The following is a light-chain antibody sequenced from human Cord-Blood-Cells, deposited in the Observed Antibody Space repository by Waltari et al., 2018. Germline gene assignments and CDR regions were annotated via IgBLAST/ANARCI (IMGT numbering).Light chain of an antibody. CDR3: QQYYSTPYT. J-gene: IGKJ2*01. CDR2: WSS. CDR1: QSVLYSSNNKNY. V-gene: IGKV4-1*01. Sequence: QSVLYSSNNKNYLAWYQQKPGQPPKLLIYWSSTRESGVPDRFSGSGSGTDFTLTISSLQAEDVAVYYCQQYYSTPYTFGQGTKLEIK.